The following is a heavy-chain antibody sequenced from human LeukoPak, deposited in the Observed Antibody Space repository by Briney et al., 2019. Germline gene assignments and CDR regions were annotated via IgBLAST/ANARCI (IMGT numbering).Heavy chain of an antibody. V-gene: IGHV3-23*01. D-gene: IGHD2-8*02. CDR2: ISGSGGSR. CDR1: GFTFSNYA. Sequence: GGSLRLSCVASGFTFSNYAMSWVRQAPGKGLEWVSGISGSGGSRYYADSVKGRFTISRDNSKNTLSLQMNSLRAEDTAIYYCAKGRLDPNLVLDYWGQGTLVTVSS. J-gene: IGHJ4*02. CDR3: AKGRLDPNLVLDY.